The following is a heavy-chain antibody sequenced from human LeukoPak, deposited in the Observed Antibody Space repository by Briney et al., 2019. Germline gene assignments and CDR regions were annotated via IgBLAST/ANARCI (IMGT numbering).Heavy chain of an antibody. D-gene: IGHD1-26*01. CDR1: GGSISSYY. V-gene: IGHV4-4*09. CDR3: ARREEELSFDY. CDR2: IYTSGST. Sequence: PSETLSLTCTVSGGSISSYYWSWIRQPPGKGLEWIGYIYTSGSTNYNPSLKSRVTVSVDTSKNQFSLKLSSVTAADTAVYYCARREEELSFDYWGQGTLVTVSS. J-gene: IGHJ4*02.